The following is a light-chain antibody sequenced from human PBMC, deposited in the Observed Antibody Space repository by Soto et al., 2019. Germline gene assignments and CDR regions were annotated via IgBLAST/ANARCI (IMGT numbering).Light chain of an antibody. Sequence: QSVLTQPRSVSGSPGQSVAISCTGTSSDIGSYIYVSWYQQHPGKAPKLMIYDVTKRPSGVPDRFSGSKSGNTASLTISGLQAEDEADYYCSSYADRYPLLLGGGTKLTVL. V-gene: IGLV2-11*01. J-gene: IGLJ2*01. CDR3: SSYADRYPLL. CDR2: DVT. CDR1: SSDIGSYIY.